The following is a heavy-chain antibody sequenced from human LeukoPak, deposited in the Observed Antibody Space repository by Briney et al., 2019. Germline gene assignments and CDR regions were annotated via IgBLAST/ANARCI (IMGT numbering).Heavy chain of an antibody. J-gene: IGHJ6*02. V-gene: IGHV3-9*01. Sequence: GRSLRLSCVASGFTLDRYAMRWVRQAPGKGLEWVAGFSLDTDRIDYADSVKGRFTVSKDDAKKTLYLQMNNLRTEDTALYFCTKDITPGGADVWGQGTTVTVSS. CDR1: GFTLDRYA. CDR2: FSLDTDRI. D-gene: IGHD3-10*01. CDR3: TKDITPGGADV.